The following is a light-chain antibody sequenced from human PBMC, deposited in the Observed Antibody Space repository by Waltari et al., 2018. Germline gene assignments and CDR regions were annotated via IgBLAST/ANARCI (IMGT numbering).Light chain of an antibody. CDR2: GAS. CDR1: QSVSRA. J-gene: IGKJ1*01. V-gene: IGKV3-20*01. Sequence: EIVLTQSPGILSLSPVERATFSCRASQSVSRALAWYQQKPGQAPRLLIYGASSRAAGIPDRFSGGGSGTDFSLTISRLEPEDFAVYYCQHYVRLPATFGQGTKVEIK. CDR3: QHYVRLPAT.